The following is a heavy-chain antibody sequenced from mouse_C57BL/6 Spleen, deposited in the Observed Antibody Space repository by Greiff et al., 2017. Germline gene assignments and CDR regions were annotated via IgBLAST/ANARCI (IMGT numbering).Heavy chain of an antibody. Sequence: DVMLVESGGGLVKPGGSLKLSCAASGFTFSDYGMHWVRQAPEKGLEWVAYISSGSSTIYYADTVKGRFTISRDNAKNTLFLQMTSLWSEDTAMYYCARNYGSRYYYAMDYWGQGTSVTVSS. J-gene: IGHJ4*01. CDR1: GFTFSDYG. CDR2: ISSGSSTI. D-gene: IGHD1-1*01. V-gene: IGHV5-17*01. CDR3: ARNYGSRYYYAMDY.